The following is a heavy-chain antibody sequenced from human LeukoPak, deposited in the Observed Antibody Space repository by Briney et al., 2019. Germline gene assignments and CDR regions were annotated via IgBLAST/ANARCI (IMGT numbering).Heavy chain of an antibody. V-gene: IGHV3-20*04. CDR1: GFMFPDYG. Sequence: RLGGSLRLSCAAPGFMFPDYGMNWVRQVPGKGLGWVPGFNWGASRKNHADSVKGRFTISRDNAKNALYLQMNTMRAEDTALYYCARDFKYCTGGVCYFTAVADYWGQGTLVTVSS. J-gene: IGHJ4*02. D-gene: IGHD2-8*02. CDR2: FNWGASRK. CDR3: ARDFKYCTGGVCYFTAVADY.